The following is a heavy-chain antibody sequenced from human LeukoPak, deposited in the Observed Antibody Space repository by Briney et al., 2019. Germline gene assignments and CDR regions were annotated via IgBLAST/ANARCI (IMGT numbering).Heavy chain of an antibody. CDR3: ARDWGSTYYDFWSGLNWFDP. CDR2: INTNTGNP. V-gene: IGHV7-4-1*02. D-gene: IGHD3-3*01. CDR1: GYTFTSYA. J-gene: IGHJ5*02. Sequence: ASVTVSFMASGYTFTSYAMNWVRQAPGQGLEWMGWINTNTGNPTYAQGFTGRFVFSLDTSVSTAYLQISSLKAEDTAVYYCARDWGSTYYDFWSGLNWFDPWGQGTLVTVSS.